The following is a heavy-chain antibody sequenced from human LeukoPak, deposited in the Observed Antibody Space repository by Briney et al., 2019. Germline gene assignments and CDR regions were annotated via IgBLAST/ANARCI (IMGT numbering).Heavy chain of an antibody. J-gene: IGHJ3*02. Sequence: PGGSLRLSCAASGFTFDDYGMSWVRQAPGKGLEWVSGINWNGGSTGYPDSVKGRFSISRDNAKNSLYLQMNSLRAEDTALYYCARLGVGATRDAFDIWGQGTMVTVSS. CDR3: ARLGVGATRDAFDI. D-gene: IGHD1-26*01. CDR2: INWNGGST. CDR1: GFTFDDYG. V-gene: IGHV3-20*04.